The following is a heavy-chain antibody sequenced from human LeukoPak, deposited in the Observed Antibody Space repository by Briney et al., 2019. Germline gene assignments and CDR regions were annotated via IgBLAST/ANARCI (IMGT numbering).Heavy chain of an antibody. CDR3: VRDGDAYNFDL. CDR1: GFTLSLAW. D-gene: IGHD5-24*01. Sequence: GGSLRLSCATSGFTLSLAWMHWVRQAPGKGLEWVSRIKNDGSYTNYADSVKGRFTISRDNARNTLNLHMISLRAEDTAVYFCVRDGDAYNFDLWGQGVLVTVSS. CDR2: IKNDGSYT. J-gene: IGHJ4*02. V-gene: IGHV3-74*01.